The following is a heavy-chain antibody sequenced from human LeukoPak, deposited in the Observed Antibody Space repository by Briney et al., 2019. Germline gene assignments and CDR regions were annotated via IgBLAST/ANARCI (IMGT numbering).Heavy chain of an antibody. CDR3: ARDRPLIAARRRTGTAAAGTFDY. CDR1: GDSVSSNSAA. D-gene: IGHD6-13*01. V-gene: IGHV6-1*01. J-gene: IGHJ4*02. CDR2: TYYRSKWYN. Sequence: SQTLSLTCAISGDSVSSNSAAWNWIRQSPSRGLEWLGRTYYRSKWYNDYAVSVKSRITINPDTSKNQFSLQLNSVTPEDTAVYYCARDRPLIAARRRTGTAAAGTFDYWGQRTLVTVSS.